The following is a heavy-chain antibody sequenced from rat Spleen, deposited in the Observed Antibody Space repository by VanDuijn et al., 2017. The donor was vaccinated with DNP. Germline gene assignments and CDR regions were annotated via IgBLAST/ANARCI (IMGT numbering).Heavy chain of an antibody. Sequence: EVQLQESGPGLVKPSQSLSLTCSVTGYSITRNYWGWIRKLPGNKMEWIGYISYSGSTGYNPSLKSRISITRDTSKNQFFLQVNSVNTEDTATYYCARWPGYNPPYAMDAWGQGTSVTVSS. CDR1: GYSITRNY. D-gene: IGHD1-4*01. V-gene: IGHV3-1*01. CDR2: ISYSGST. J-gene: IGHJ4*01. CDR3: ARWPGYNPPYAMDA.